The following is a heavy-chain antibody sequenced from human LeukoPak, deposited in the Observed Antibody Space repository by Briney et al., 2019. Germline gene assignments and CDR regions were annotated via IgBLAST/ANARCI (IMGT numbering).Heavy chain of an antibody. CDR3: ARMDTAMVSGGY. CDR1: GYTFTGYY. D-gene: IGHD5-18*01. Sequence: GASVKVSCMASGYTFTGYYMHWVRQAPGQGLEWMGWINPNSGGTNYAQKFQGRVTMTRDTSISTAYMELSRLRSDDTAVYYCARMDTAMVSGGYWGQGTLVAVSS. CDR2: INPNSGGT. J-gene: IGHJ4*02. V-gene: IGHV1-2*02.